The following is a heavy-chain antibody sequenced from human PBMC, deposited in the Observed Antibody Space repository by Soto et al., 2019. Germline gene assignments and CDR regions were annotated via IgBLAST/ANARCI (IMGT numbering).Heavy chain of an antibody. CDR2: INHSGST. CDR3: ASHTMVRGASGYYYYYMDV. V-gene: IGHV4-34*01. J-gene: IGHJ6*03. Sequence: PSETLSLTCAVSGGSFSGYYWSWIRQPPGKGLEWIGEINHSGSTNYNPSLKSRVTISVDTSKNQFSLKLSSVTAADTAVYYCASHTMVRGASGYYYYYMDVWGKGTTVTVSS. CDR1: GGSFSGYY. D-gene: IGHD3-10*01.